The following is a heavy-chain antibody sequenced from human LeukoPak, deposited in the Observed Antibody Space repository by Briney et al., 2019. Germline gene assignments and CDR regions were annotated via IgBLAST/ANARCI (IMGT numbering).Heavy chain of an antibody. D-gene: IGHD2-2*02. Sequence: ASVKVSCKASGYTFTSYGISWVRQAPGQGPEWMGWISAYNGNTNYAQKLQGRVTMTTDTSTSTAYMELRSLRSDDTAVYYCAREECRSTSCYKEWFDPWGQGTLVTVSS. CDR1: GYTFTSYG. V-gene: IGHV1-18*01. CDR3: AREECRSTSCYKEWFDP. CDR2: ISAYNGNT. J-gene: IGHJ5*02.